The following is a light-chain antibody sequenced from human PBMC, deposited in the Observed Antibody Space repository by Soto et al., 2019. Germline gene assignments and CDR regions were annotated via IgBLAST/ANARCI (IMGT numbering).Light chain of an antibody. Sequence: DIVMTQSPLSLPVTTGEPASISCRSSQSLLHSNGYNYLDWYLQKPGQSPQLLIYSASTLQSGVPSRFSGSGSGTDFTLTISSVQPEDVASYYCQKYDSAPTFGPGTKVDIK. J-gene: IGKJ1*01. CDR2: SAS. CDR1: QSLLHSNGYNY. V-gene: IGKV2-28*01. CDR3: QKYDSAPT.